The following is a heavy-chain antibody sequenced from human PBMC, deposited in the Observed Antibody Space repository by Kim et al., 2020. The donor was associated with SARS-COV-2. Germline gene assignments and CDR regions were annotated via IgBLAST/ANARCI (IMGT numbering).Heavy chain of an antibody. V-gene: IGHV3-30*02. D-gene: IGHD3-3*01. Sequence: DSVKGRFTISRDNSKNTLYLQMNSLRAEDTAVYYCAKDHPYYDFWSGLDPWGQGTLVTVSS. J-gene: IGHJ5*02. CDR3: AKDHPYYDFWSGLDP.